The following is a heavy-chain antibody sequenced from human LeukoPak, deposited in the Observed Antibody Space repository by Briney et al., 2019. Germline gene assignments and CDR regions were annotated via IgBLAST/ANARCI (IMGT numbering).Heavy chain of an antibody. CDR2: IHYSGST. V-gene: IGHV4-39*01. J-gene: IGHJ4*02. Sequence: SETLSLTCTVSGGSISSSKYYWGWIRQPPGKGLEWIGSIHYSGSTDYNPSLKSRVTISVDTSKNQFSLRLSSVTAADTAVYYCARLVVSSWYHEVLRGRDYWGQGTLVTVSS. CDR3: ARLVVSSWYHEVLRGRDY. CDR1: GGSISSSKYY. D-gene: IGHD6-13*01.